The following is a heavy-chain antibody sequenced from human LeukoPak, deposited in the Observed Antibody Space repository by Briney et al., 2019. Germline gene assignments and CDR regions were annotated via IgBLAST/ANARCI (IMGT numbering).Heavy chain of an antibody. D-gene: IGHD5-24*01. CDR2: IYYSGST. J-gene: IGHJ4*02. V-gene: IGHV4-59*01. CDR1: GGSINNYY. CDR3: ARGEMATIFL. Sequence: SETLSLTCTVSGGSINNYYWTWIRQPPGKGLEWIGYIYYSGSTNYNPSLKSRVTISLDPSKSQFSLKLNSVTAADTAVYFCARGEMATIFLWGQGTLVTVSS.